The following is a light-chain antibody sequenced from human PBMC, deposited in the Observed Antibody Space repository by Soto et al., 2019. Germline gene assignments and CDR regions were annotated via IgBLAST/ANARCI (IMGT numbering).Light chain of an antibody. V-gene: IGKV3-15*01. Sequence: EVVLTQSPGTLSLSPGARATLYCRASQTISSSLAWYQHKPGQAPRLLIFGASPRATGVPARFSGGGSGTLFTLTISSLQSEDFGVYYCQQYNTWPWTFGQGTKVDIK. CDR1: QTISSS. CDR2: GAS. CDR3: QQYNTWPWT. J-gene: IGKJ1*01.